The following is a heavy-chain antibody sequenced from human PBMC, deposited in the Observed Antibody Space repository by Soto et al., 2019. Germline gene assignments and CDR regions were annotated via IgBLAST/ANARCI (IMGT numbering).Heavy chain of an antibody. V-gene: IGHV1-2*04. D-gene: IGHD2-8*01. CDR3: ARGDSTDCSNGVCSFFYNHDMDV. Sequence: ASVKVSCKASGYSFTDYHIHWVRQAPGQGLEWLGRINPKSGGTSTAQKFQGWVTMTTDTSISTASMELTRLTSDDAAIYYCARGDSTDCSNGVCSFFYNHDMDVWGQGTTVTVSS. CDR2: INPKSGGT. J-gene: IGHJ6*02. CDR1: GYSFTDYH.